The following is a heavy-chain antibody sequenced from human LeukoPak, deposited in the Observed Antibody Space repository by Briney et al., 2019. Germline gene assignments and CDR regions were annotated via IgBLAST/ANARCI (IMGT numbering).Heavy chain of an antibody. V-gene: IGHV1-8*01. J-gene: IGHJ3*02. D-gene: IGHD3-3*01. CDR3: ARVNYDFWSGSDAFDT. Sequence: ASVKVSCKASGYTFTSYDINWVRQATGQGLEWMGWMNPNSGNTGYAQKFQGRVTMTRNTSISTAYMELSSLRSEDTAVYYCARVNYDFWSGSDAFDTWGQGTMVTVSS. CDR2: MNPNSGNT. CDR1: GYTFTSYD.